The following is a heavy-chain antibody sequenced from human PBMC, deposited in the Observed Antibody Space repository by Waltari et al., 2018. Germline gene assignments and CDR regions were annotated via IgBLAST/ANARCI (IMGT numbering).Heavy chain of an antibody. Sequence: EVQLVESGGGLAKPGESLRPSGAAAGFPFRSAWLTWVRQAPGKGLEWVGRIRSKTDGGTTDYAAPVRGRFTISRDDSKNTLSLQMDSLKAEDTAVYYCAYRYSDNGKWGQGTLVTVSS. CDR3: AYRYSDNGK. CDR1: GFPFRSAW. D-gene: IGHD5-12*01. CDR2: IRSKTDGGTT. V-gene: IGHV3-15*01. J-gene: IGHJ4*02.